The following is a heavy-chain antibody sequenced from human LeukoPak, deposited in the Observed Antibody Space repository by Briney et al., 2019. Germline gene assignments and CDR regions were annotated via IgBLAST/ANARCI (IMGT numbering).Heavy chain of an antibody. CDR1: GGSISSGDYS. CDR2: TYYSGST. CDR3: ARPYYYDSRIDP. D-gene: IGHD3-22*01. V-gene: IGHV4-30-4*01. J-gene: IGHJ5*02. Sequence: MPSETLSLTCTVSGGSISSGDYSWSWIRQPPGKGLEWIGYTYYSGSTYYNPSLKNRVSISVDTSKNQFSLNLSSVTAADTAVYYCARPYYYDSRIDPWGQGTLVTVSS.